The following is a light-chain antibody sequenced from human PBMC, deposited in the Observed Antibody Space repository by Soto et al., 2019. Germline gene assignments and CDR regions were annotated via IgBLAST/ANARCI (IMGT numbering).Light chain of an antibody. CDR3: QHYKSYSTWA. J-gene: IGKJ1*01. V-gene: IGKV1-5*01. Sequence: DIQMTQSPSTLSASVGDRVTITCRASQSISNWLAWYQQKPGKAPKLLIYDASSLESGVPSRFSGSGSGTEFTLTISSLQPDDFATYYCQHYKSYSTWAFGQGTKVDIK. CDR2: DAS. CDR1: QSISNW.